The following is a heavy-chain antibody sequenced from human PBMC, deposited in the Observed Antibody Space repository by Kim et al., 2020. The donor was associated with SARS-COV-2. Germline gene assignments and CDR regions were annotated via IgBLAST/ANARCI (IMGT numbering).Heavy chain of an antibody. CDR2: ISASGVGT. CDR3: EASDY. Sequence: GGSPRLSCAASGFTFSTYAMSWARRAPGKGLEWVSTISASGVGTHYADSVRGRFTISRDNSRNTLFLQMNYLRAEDTAIYYCEASDYWGRGSLVTVSS. CDR1: GFTFSTYA. V-gene: IGHV3-23*01. J-gene: IGHJ4*02.